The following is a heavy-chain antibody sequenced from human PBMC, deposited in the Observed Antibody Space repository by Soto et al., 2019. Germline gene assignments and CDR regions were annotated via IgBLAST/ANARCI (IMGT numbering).Heavy chain of an antibody. D-gene: IGHD1-26*01. V-gene: IGHV4-59*11. CDR2: IYDSGSP. Sequence: SETLSLTCTVSGGSINSHYWSWIRQPPGQALEWIGYIYDSGSPYYNPSLRSRVIISADTSKNQISLKLTSATAADTAVYYCARGVGSSPPRYWGRGALVTVSS. CDR3: ARGVGSSPPRY. J-gene: IGHJ4*02. CDR1: GGSINSHY.